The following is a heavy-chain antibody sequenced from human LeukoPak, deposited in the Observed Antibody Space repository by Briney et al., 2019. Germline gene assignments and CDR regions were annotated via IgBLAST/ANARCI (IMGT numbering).Heavy chain of an antibody. Sequence: ASVKVSCKASGYTFTGYYMHWVRQAPGQGLEWMGWINPNSGNTGYAQKFQGRVTITRNTSISTAYMELSSLRSEDTAVYYCARDPGTGYFDYWGQGTLVTVSS. CDR1: GYTFTGYY. V-gene: IGHV1-8*03. D-gene: IGHD1-1*01. J-gene: IGHJ4*02. CDR3: ARDPGTGYFDY. CDR2: INPNSGNT.